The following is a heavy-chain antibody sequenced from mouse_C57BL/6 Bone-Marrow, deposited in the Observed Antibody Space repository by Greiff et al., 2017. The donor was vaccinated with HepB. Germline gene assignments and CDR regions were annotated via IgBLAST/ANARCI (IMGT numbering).Heavy chain of an antibody. CDR3: VREGGRFDY. V-gene: IGHV10-1*01. CDR2: IRSKSNNYAT. Sequence: EVQGVESGGGLVQPKGSLKLSCAASGFSFNTYAMNWVRQAPGKGLEWVARIRSKSNNYATYYADSVKDRFTISRDDSESMLYLQMNNLKTEDTAMYYCVREGGRFDYWGQGTTLTVSS. CDR1: GFSFNTYA. J-gene: IGHJ2*01.